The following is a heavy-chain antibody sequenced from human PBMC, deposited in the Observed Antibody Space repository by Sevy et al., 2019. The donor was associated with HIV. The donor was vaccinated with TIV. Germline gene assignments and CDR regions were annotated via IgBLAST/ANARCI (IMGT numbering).Heavy chain of an antibody. CDR2: IYFTGTT. Sequence: SETLSLTCTVSGGSISSSSYYWGWIRQPPGKGLEWIGSIYFTGTTYYNPSLKSRFTISVDTSKNQFSLRLNFVTAADTAVYYCANFDYGDYVNYFDFWGQGTLVTVSS. CDR3: ANFDYGDYVNYFDF. D-gene: IGHD4-17*01. J-gene: IGHJ4*02. V-gene: IGHV4-39*01. CDR1: GGSISSSSYY.